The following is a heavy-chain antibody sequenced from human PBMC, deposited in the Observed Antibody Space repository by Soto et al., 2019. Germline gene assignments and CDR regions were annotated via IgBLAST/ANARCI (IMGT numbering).Heavy chain of an antibody. CDR3: TTGKLPLYPIRYYLYGMHV. J-gene: IGHJ6*02. D-gene: IGHD2-2*02. Sequence: PGGSLRLSCAASGFTFSNAWMSWVRQAPGKGLEWVGRIKSKTDGGTTDYAAPVKGRFTISRDDSKNTLYLQMNSLKTEDTAVYYCTTGKLPLYPIRYYLYGMHVWGQGTTVTVSS. CDR1: GFTFSNAW. V-gene: IGHV3-15*01. CDR2: IKSKTDGGTT.